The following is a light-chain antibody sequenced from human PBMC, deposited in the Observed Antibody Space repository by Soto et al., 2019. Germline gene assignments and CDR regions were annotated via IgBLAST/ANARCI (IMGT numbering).Light chain of an antibody. Sequence: DIQMSQSPSSLSASVEDRVIITCRASQSISNHLNWYQQKPGKPPKLLIDDASNLATGVPSRFSGRGSGTDFTFTISSLQPEDVATYYCQQYDDLPITFGQGTRLAV. V-gene: IGKV1-33*01. CDR1: QSISNH. CDR3: QQYDDLPIT. CDR2: DAS. J-gene: IGKJ5*01.